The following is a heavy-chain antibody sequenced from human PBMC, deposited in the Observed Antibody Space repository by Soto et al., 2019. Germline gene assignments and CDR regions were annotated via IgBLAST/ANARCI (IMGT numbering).Heavy chain of an antibody. D-gene: IGHD6-13*01. CDR2: VLPFLDIT. V-gene: IGHV1-69*02. J-gene: IGHJ4*02. CDR1: GDTFSIYT. Sequence: QVQLVQSGSEVKKPGSSVRVSCKTSGDTFSIYTISWVRQAPGQGLEWMGRVLPFLDITSYSQRFQGRVTIXAXRXXTTAYMELTSLSSEDTAVYYCARDRDNSNWPNFDSWGQGTLVTVSS. CDR3: ARDRDNSNWPNFDS.